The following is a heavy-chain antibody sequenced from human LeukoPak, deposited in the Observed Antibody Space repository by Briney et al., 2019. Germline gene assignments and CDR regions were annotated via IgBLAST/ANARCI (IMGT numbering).Heavy chain of an antibody. V-gene: IGHV4-30-2*02. CDR1: GGSISSGGYS. CDR2: IYHSGST. J-gene: IGHJ4*02. D-gene: IGHD2-15*01. CDR3: AAAGGLTY. Sequence: PSETLSLTCAVSGGSISSGGYSWSWIRQPPGKGLEWIGYIYHSGSTYYNPSLKSRVTISVDTSKNQFSLKLSSVTAADTAVYYCAAAGGLTYWGQGTLVTVSS.